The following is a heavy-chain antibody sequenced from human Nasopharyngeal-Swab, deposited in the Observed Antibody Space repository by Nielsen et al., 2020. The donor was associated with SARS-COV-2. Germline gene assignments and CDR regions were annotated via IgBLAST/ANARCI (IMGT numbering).Heavy chain of an antibody. CDR2: ISYDGSNK. J-gene: IGHJ5*02. CDR1: GFTFSSYA. D-gene: IGHD3-10*01. V-gene: IGHV3-30-3*01. Sequence: GESLKISCAASGFTFSSYAMHWVRQAPGKGLEWVAVISYDGSNKYYADSVKGRFTISRDNSKNTLYLQMNSLRAEDTAVYYCAREILWFGERYFDPWGQGTLVTVSS. CDR3: AREILWFGERYFDP.